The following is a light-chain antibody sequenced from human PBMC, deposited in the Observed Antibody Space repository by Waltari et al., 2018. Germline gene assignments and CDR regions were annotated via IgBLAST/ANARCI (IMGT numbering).Light chain of an antibody. CDR2: NTS. J-gene: IGKJ1*01. CDR1: QNISPW. Sequence: DIQMTQSPSTLSASVGARVPISCRASQNISPWLAWYQQKPGKAPILLIYNTSTLESGVPSRFGGSGSGTEFTLTITSLHPDDFATYSCQQYHNYSLTFGQGTRVEIK. CDR3: QQYHNYSLT. V-gene: IGKV1-5*03.